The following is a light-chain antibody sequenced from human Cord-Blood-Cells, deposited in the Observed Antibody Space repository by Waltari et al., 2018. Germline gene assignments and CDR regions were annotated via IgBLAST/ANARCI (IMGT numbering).Light chain of an antibody. V-gene: IGKV1-33*01. Sequence: DIQMTQSPSSLSASVGDRVTITCQASQDISNYLNWYQQKPGKAPKLLIYDASNLETGVPSSFSGIGSGTDFTFTISSLQPEDIATYYCQQYDNLLPYTFGQGTKLEIK. J-gene: IGKJ2*01. CDR2: DAS. CDR1: QDISNY. CDR3: QQYDNLLPYT.